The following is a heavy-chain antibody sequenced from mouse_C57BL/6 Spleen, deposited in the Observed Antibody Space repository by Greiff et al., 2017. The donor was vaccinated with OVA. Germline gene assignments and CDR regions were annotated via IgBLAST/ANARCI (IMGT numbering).Heavy chain of an antibody. V-gene: IGHV1-81*01. D-gene: IGHD2-4*01. Sequence: VKLMESGAELARPGASVKLSCKASGYTFTSYGISWVKQRTGQGLEWIGEIYPRSGNTYYNEKFKGKATLTADKSSSTAYMELRSLTSEDSAVYFCARRDDYDVNYAMDYWGQGTSVTVSS. J-gene: IGHJ4*01. CDR3: ARRDDYDVNYAMDY. CDR2: IYPRSGNT. CDR1: GYTFTSYG.